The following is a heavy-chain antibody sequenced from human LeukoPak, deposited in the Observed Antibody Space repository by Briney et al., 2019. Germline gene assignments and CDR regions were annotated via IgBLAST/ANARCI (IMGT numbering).Heavy chain of an antibody. V-gene: IGHV3-48*03. CDR1: GFTFSSYE. D-gene: IGHD3-16*01. CDR3: ARDVTLGNFDY. J-gene: IGHJ4*02. Sequence: GGSLRLSCAASGFTFSSYEMNWVRQAPGKGLEWVSYISTSGNTRYYADSVKGRFTISRDNAKNSLYLQMNSLRAEDTAVYYCARDVTLGNFDYWGQGILVIVSS. CDR2: ISTSGNTR.